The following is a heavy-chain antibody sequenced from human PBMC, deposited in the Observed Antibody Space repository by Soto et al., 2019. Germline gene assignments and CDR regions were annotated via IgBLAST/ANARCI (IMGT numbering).Heavy chain of an antibody. Sequence: GESLKISCKGSGYGFTSYWISWVRQMPGKGLEWMGRIDPSYSYTNYSPSFQGHVTISADKSISTAYLQWSSLKTSDTAMNYCARISIAACYNTPDYLGAGTLVPVSS. J-gene: IGHJ4*02. CDR3: ARISIAACYNTPDY. D-gene: IGHD6-6*01. CDR1: GYGFTSYW. CDR2: IDPSYSYT. V-gene: IGHV5-10-1*01.